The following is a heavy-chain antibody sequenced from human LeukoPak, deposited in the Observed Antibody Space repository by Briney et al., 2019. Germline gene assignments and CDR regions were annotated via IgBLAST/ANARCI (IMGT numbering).Heavy chain of an antibody. J-gene: IGHJ4*02. CDR1: GFTFSSYG. D-gene: IGHD3-10*01. CDR2: ISYDGSNK. CDR3: AKDPGSGSPDY. V-gene: IGHV3-30*18. Sequence: GRSLRLSCAASGFTFSSYGMHWVRQAPGKGLEWVAVISYDGSNKYYANSVKGRFTISRDNSKNTLYLQMDSLRAEDTAVYYCAKDPGSGSPDYWGQGTLVTVSS.